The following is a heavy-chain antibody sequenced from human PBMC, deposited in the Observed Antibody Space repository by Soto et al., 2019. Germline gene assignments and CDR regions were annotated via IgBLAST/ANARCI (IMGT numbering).Heavy chain of an antibody. CDR1: GFTFGDYW. CDR2: INSDVSIT. D-gene: IGHD3-22*01. V-gene: IGHV3-74*01. CDR3: AREIYDDYDSSGFDH. J-gene: IGHJ4*02. Sequence: GGSLRLSCGASGFTFGDYWMHWVRQAPGKGLVWVSCINSDVSITTYADSVKGRFTISRDNAKNTLSLQMNSLRAEDTAVYYCAREIYDDYDSSGFDHWGQGTLVTVSS.